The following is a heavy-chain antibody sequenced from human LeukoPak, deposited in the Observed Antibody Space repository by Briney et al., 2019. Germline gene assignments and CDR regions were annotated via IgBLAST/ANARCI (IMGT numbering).Heavy chain of an antibody. J-gene: IGHJ6*03. Sequence: GASVKVSCKASGGTFSSYAISWVRQAPGQGLEWMGRIIPILGIANYAQKFQGRVTITADESSNTAYMELSSLRSEDTAVYYCARGDQSPYYFYYMDVWGKGTTVTVSS. CDR2: IIPILGIA. D-gene: IGHD2-21*02. CDR1: GGTFSSYA. CDR3: ARGDQSPYYFYYMDV. V-gene: IGHV1-69*04.